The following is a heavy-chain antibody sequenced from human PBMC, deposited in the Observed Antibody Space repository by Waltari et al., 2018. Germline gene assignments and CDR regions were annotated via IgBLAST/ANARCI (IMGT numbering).Heavy chain of an antibody. CDR1: GFMFSGSP. V-gene: IGHV3-73*02. J-gene: IGHJ5*02. CDR2: IGNQGNTYAT. Sequence: EVQLVESGGGLVQPGGSLKLSCAASGFMFSGSPIHWVRQASGKGLEWVGRIGNQGNTYATVYTESVKGRFTISRDDSKNTAYLQMNSLKIEDTAFYYCTRSPGFGPWGQGTLVTVSS. CDR3: TRSPGFGP.